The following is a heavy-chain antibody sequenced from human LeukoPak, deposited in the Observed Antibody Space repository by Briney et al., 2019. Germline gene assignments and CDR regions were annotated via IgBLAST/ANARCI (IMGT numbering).Heavy chain of an antibody. CDR1: GGSISGYY. V-gene: IGHV4-4*07. D-gene: IGHD6-13*01. CDR2: IYTSEFT. CDR3: SRARSRSSTWEFDP. Sequence: PSETLSLTCTVSGGSISGYYWSWIRQPAGKGLELIGRIYTSEFTNYNPSLKSRVIMSVDTSKDQFSLKLNSVTAADTAVYYCSRARSRSSTWEFDPWCQGILVTVSS. J-gene: IGHJ5*02.